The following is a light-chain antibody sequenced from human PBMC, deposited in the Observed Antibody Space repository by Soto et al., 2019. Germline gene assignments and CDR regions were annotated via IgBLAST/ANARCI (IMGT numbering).Light chain of an antibody. CDR1: SSDVGSYNY. CDR3: CSYSGSDSLL. V-gene: IGLV2-11*01. Sequence: QSVLTQPPSASGTPGQRVTISCSGTSSDVGSYNYVSWYQQYPGKAPKVMIYDVSERPSEVPVRFSGSKSGNTASLTISGLQAEDEAEYFCCSYSGSDSLLFGGGTK. J-gene: IGLJ2*01. CDR2: DVS.